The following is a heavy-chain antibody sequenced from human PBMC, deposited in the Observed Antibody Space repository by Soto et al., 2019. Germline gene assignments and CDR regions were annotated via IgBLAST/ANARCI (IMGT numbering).Heavy chain of an antibody. J-gene: IGHJ6*03. CDR1: GFTFSSYA. D-gene: IGHD2-2*01. Sequence: GGSLRLSCAASGFTFSSYAMSWVRQAPGKGLEWVSAISGSGGSTYYADSVKGRFTISRDNSKNTLYLQMNSLRAEDTAVYYCAKMPADSYYYYYYMDVWGKGTTVTVSS. CDR2: ISGSGGST. V-gene: IGHV3-23*01. CDR3: AKMPADSYYYYYYMDV.